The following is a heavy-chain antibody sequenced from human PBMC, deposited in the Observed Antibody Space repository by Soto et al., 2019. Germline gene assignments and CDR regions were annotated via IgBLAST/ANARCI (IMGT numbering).Heavy chain of an antibody. CDR1: GFTFSLYG. CDR2: TSYDGSKK. J-gene: IGHJ6*02. V-gene: IGHV3-30*18. Sequence: QLVESGGGVVQPGRSLRLSCAASGFTFSLYGMHWVRQAPGKGLEWVAVTSYDGSKKYYADPVKGRFTISRDNSKNTLYLQMNSLRAEDTAVYYCAKDSGYSGYDVYDYYYGMDVWGQGTTVTVSS. D-gene: IGHD5-12*01. CDR3: AKDSGYSGYDVYDYYYGMDV.